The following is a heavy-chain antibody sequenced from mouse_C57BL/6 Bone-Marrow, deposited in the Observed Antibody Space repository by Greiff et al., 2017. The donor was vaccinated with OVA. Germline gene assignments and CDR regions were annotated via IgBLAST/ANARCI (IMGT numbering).Heavy chain of an antibody. J-gene: IGHJ3*01. D-gene: IGHD4-1*01. Sequence: VQLQQSGPELVKPGASVKLSCKASGFTFTGYYMNWVQQSPEKSLEWIGEINPSTGGTTYNQKFKAKATLTVDKSSSTAYLQLSSLTSEDSAVYYCARGGTSAFAYGDQGNLVTVSA. CDR1: GFTFTGYY. CDR3: ARGGTSAFAY. V-gene: IGHV1-42*01. CDR2: INPSTGGT.